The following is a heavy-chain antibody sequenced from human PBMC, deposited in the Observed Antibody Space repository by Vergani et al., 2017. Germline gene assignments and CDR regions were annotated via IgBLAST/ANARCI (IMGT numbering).Heavy chain of an antibody. V-gene: IGHV1-46*01. CDR3: ARVRYYYDSSGYYHTSLDY. D-gene: IGHD3-22*01. Sequence: QVQLVQSGAEVKKPGASVKVSCKASGYTFTSYYMHWVRQAPGQGLEWMGIINPSGGSTSYAQKFQGRVTMTRDTSTSTVYMELSSLRSEDTAVYYCARVRYYYDSSGYYHTSLDYWGQGTLVTVSS. J-gene: IGHJ4*02. CDR1: GYTFTSYY. CDR2: INPSGGST.